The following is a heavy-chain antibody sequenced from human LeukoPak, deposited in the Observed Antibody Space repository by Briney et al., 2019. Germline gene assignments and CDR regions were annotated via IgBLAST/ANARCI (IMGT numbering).Heavy chain of an antibody. J-gene: IGHJ5*02. Sequence: ASVKVSCKASGYTFTGYYMHWVRQAPGQGLEWMGWINPNSGGTNYAQKFQGRVTMTRDTSISTAYMELSRLRSDDTAVYYCARAKAVAISVYDYVWGSYRPDWFDPWGQGTLVTVSS. CDR2: INPNSGGT. CDR1: GYTFTGYY. D-gene: IGHD3-16*01. V-gene: IGHV1-2*02. CDR3: ARAKAVAISVYDYVWGSYRPDWFDP.